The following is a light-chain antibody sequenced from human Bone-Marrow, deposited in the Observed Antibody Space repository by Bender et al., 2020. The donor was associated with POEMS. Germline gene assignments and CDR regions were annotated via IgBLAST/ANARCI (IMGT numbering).Light chain of an antibody. J-gene: IGLJ2*01. CDR3: CSYASRYSVL. V-gene: IGLV2-11*01. CDR1: SSDVGSYRS. Sequence: QSALPQPRSVSGSPGQSVTISCTATSSDVGSYRSVPWYPHHPGKAPKLVIYDVDKRPSGVPDRFSGSKSGDTASLSISGLQGEDEADYYCCSYASRYSVLFGVGTKVTVL. CDR2: DVD.